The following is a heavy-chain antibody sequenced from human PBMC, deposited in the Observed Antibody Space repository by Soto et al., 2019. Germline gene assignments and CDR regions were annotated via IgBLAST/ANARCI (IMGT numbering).Heavy chain of an antibody. Sequence: ASETLSLTCTVSGGSISSGGYYWSWIRQHPGKGLEWIGYIYYSGSTYYNPSLKSRVTISVDTSKNQFSLKLSSVTAAATAVYYCARGGSLAGTDYYYYYGMDVWGQGTTVTVSS. CDR2: IYYSGST. CDR3: ARGGSLAGTDYYYYYGMDV. CDR1: GGSISSGGYY. V-gene: IGHV4-31*03. J-gene: IGHJ6*02. D-gene: IGHD6-19*01.